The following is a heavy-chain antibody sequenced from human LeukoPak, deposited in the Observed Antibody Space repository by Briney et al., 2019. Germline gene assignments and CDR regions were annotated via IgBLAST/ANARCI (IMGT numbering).Heavy chain of an antibody. V-gene: IGHV3-21*05. J-gene: IGHJ4*02. CDR3: ARDDNWGFDY. CDR2: IRGSGSGI. Sequence: GGSLRLSCAASGFAFSYYSMTWVRQAPGKGLEWVANIRGSGSGIGSCNYYAGSVKGRFTISRDNAKNALYLQMNSLRAEDTAFYYCARDDNWGFDYWGQGALVTVSS. CDR1: GFAFSYYS. D-gene: IGHD7-27*01.